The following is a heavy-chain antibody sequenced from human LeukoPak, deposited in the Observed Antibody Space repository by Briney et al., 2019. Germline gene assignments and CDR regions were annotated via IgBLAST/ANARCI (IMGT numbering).Heavy chain of an antibody. V-gene: IGHV4-38-2*02. Sequence: SETLSLTCTVSGYSISSGYYWGWIRQPPGKGLEWIGSIYHSGRTYYNPSLKSRVTISVDTSKNQFSLKLSSVTAADTAVYYCARAHGSGWYSGSIVYFDYWGQGTLVTVSS. CDR3: ARAHGSGWYSGSIVYFDY. J-gene: IGHJ4*02. D-gene: IGHD6-19*01. CDR2: IYHSGRT. CDR1: GYSISSGYY.